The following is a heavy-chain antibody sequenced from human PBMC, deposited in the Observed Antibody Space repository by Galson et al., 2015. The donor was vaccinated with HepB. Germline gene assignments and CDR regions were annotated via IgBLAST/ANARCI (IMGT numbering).Heavy chain of an antibody. CDR3: ARGRYYDSSGYYYAPYYYYGMDV. Sequence: SVKVSCKASGYTFTSYAMHWVRQAPGQRLEWMGWINAGNGNTKYSQKFQGRVTITRDTSASTAYMELSSLRSEDTAVYYCARGRYYDSSGYYYAPYYYYGMDVWGQGTTVTVSS. CDR2: INAGNGNT. D-gene: IGHD3-22*01. V-gene: IGHV1-3*01. CDR1: GYTFTSYA. J-gene: IGHJ6*02.